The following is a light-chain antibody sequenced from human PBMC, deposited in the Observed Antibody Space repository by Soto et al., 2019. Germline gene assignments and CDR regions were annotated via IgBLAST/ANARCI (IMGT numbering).Light chain of an antibody. V-gene: IGKV3-15*01. CDR1: QSVSTN. Sequence: EIVMTQSPATLSVSLGERATLSCRASQSVSTNLAWYQQKPGQAPRLLIYGGSTRATGIPARFSGSGSGTEFTLTISGLQSEDFVVYYCQQYNYWPTFGQGTKVEIK. CDR3: QQYNYWPT. J-gene: IGKJ1*01. CDR2: GGS.